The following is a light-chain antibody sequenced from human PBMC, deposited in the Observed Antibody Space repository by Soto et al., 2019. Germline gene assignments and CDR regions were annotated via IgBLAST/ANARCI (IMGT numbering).Light chain of an antibody. CDR1: QSVQSY. J-gene: IGKJ5*01. CDR2: DSS. V-gene: IGKV3-11*02. CDR3: QHPSSWPVT. Sequence: EVVLTQSPVTLSLSPGERATLSFRASQSVQSYLAWYQQKPGQAPRLLIYDSSNRATGVPARFSGSGSGRDFTLTISTLEPEDFAVYYCQHPSSWPVTFGQGTRLEIK.